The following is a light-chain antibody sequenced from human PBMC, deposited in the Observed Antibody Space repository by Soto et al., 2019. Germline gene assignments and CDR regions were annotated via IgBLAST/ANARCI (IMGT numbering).Light chain of an antibody. V-gene: IGKV3-20*01. Sequence: EIVLTQSPGTLSLSPGERATLSCRASQSVSSIYLAWYQQKPGQPPRLLIYGASSRATGIPDRFSGSGSGTDFTLTISRLEPEDFAVHYCQQYDRSSYTFGQGTKLEIK. CDR3: QQYDRSSYT. CDR2: GAS. J-gene: IGKJ2*01. CDR1: QSVSSIY.